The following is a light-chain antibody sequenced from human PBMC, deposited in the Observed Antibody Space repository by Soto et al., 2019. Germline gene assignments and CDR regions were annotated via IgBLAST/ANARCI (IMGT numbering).Light chain of an antibody. Sequence: DIPMTQSPSTLSASVGDRVTITCRASQSIDTWLAWHQQKPGQVPELLISKASSLESGVPSRFSGSGSGTEITLNISSLQPDESATYYDHPYNSYRSFGRGTKVEIK. J-gene: IGKJ1*01. CDR1: QSIDTW. CDR3: HPYNSYRS. CDR2: KAS. V-gene: IGKV1-5*03.